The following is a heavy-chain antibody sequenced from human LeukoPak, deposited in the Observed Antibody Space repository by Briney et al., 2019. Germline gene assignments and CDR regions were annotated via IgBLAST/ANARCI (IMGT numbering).Heavy chain of an antibody. Sequence: SETLSLTCAVSGGSISSGGYSWSWIRQPPGKGLEWIGYIYHSGSTYYNPSLKSRVTISVDRSKNQFSLKLSSVTAADTAVYYCARYCSSTSCYPNDAFDTWGQGTMVTVSS. J-gene: IGHJ3*02. CDR1: GGSISSGGYS. D-gene: IGHD2-2*01. CDR3: ARYCSSTSCYPNDAFDT. V-gene: IGHV4-30-2*01. CDR2: IYHSGST.